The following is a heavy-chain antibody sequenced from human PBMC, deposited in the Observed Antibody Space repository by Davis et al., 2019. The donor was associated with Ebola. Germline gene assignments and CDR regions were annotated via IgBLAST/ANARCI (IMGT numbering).Heavy chain of an antibody. CDR2: IIPIFGTA. CDR3: ARGPRILRFLEWLLAPFDC. Sequence: SVKVSCKASGGTFSSYAISWVRQAPGQGLEWMGGIIPIFGTANYAQKFPGRVTITADESTSTAYMELSSLRSKDTAVYYCARGPRILRFLEWLLAPFDCWGQGTLVTVSS. CDR1: GGTFSSYA. V-gene: IGHV1-69*13. D-gene: IGHD3-3*01. J-gene: IGHJ4*02.